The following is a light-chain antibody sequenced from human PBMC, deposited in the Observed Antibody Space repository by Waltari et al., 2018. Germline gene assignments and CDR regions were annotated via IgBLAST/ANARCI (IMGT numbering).Light chain of an antibody. CDR3: ASYAGTNKV. Sequence: QSALTQPPSASGSPGQSVTISCTGTSSDIGGYNYVSWYQQYPGKAPKLMIYDVTKRPSGVPDRFSGSKSGNTASLTVSGLQTEDEADYYCASYAGTNKVFGGGTKLTVL. J-gene: IGLJ2*01. V-gene: IGLV2-8*01. CDR1: SSDIGGYNY. CDR2: DVT.